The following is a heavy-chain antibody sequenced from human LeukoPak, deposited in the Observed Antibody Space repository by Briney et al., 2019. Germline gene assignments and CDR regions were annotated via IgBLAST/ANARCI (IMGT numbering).Heavy chain of an antibody. V-gene: IGHV4-34*01. D-gene: IGHD2-8*01. CDR1: GGSISSYY. J-gene: IGHJ4*02. Sequence: SETLSLTCTVSGGSISSYYWSWIRQPPGKGLEWIGEINHSGSTNYNPSLKSRVTISVDTSKNQFSLKLSSVTAADTAVYYCARLGNGNSDYWGQGTLVTVSS. CDR2: INHSGST. CDR3: ARLGNGNSDY.